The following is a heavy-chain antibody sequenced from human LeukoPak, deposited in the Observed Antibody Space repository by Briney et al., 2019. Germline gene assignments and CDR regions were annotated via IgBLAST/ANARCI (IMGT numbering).Heavy chain of an antibody. CDR1: GFTVSSNY. CDR2: ISSSSSYT. J-gene: IGHJ4*02. D-gene: IGHD6-13*01. Sequence: GGSLRLSCAASGFTVSSNYMSWIRQAPGKGLEWVSYISSSSSYTNYADSVKGRFTISRNNAKNSLYLQMNSLRAEDTAVYYCARGYSEYYFDYWGQGTLVTVSS. CDR3: ARGYSEYYFDY. V-gene: IGHV3-11*05.